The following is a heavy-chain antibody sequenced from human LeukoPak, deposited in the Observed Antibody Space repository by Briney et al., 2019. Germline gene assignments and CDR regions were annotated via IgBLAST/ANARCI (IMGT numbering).Heavy chain of an antibody. D-gene: IGHD4/OR15-4a*01. CDR1: GGSISSYY. Sequence: SETLSLTCSVSGGSISSYYWSWIRQPPGKGLEWIGYIYYSGRTNYNPSLKSRVTISLDTSKNQFSLKLSSVTAADTAVYYCARRAGAYSHPYDYWGQGTLVTVSS. CDR2: IYYSGRT. V-gene: IGHV4-59*01. J-gene: IGHJ4*02. CDR3: ARRAGAYSHPYDY.